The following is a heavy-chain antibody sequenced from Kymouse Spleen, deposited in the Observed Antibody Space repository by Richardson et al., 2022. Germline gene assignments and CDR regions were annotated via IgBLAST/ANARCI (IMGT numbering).Heavy chain of an antibody. D-gene: IGHD6-13*01. J-gene: IGHJ4*02. V-gene: IGHV3-7*01. Sequence: EVQLVESGGGLVQPGGSLRLSCAASGFTFSSYWMSWVRQAPGKGLEWVANIKQDGSEKYYVDSVKGRFTISRDNAKNSLYLQMNSLRAEDTAVYYCARKGIAAAGPFFDYWGQGTLVTVSS. CDR2: IKQDGSEK. CDR3: ARKGIAAAGPFFDY. CDR1: GFTFSSYW.